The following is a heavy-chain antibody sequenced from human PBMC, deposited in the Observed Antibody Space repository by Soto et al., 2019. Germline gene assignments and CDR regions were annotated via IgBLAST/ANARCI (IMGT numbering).Heavy chain of an antibody. D-gene: IGHD3-10*01. J-gene: IGHJ4*02. CDR2: IYPGDSDT. Sequence: GESLKISCKGSGYSFTSYWIGWVRQMPGKGLEWMVIIYPGDSDTRYSPSFQGQVTISADKSISTAYLQWSSLKASDTAMYYCARTPPVYGSGSYYNKFDYWGQGTLVTVSS. V-gene: IGHV5-51*01. CDR1: GYSFTSYW. CDR3: ARTPPVYGSGSYYNKFDY.